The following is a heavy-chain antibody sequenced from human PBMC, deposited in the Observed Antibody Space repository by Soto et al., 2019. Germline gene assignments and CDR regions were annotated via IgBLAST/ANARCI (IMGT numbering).Heavy chain of an antibody. D-gene: IGHD4-17*01. CDR2: IFYTGST. CDR3: ARLDYGDSAFDS. CDR1: GGSINSASYH. Sequence: PSETLSLTCSVSGGSINSASYHWSWLRQHPGKGLEFIGYIFYTGSTYYNPSLETRVTISVDTSKNRVSLRLNAVTAADTAVYYCARLDYGDSAFDSWGRGTLVTVSS. V-gene: IGHV4-31*03. J-gene: IGHJ4*02.